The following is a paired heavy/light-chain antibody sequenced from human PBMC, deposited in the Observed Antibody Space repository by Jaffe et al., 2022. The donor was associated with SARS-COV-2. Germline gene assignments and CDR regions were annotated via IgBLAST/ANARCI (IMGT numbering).Light chain of an antibody. J-gene: IGKJ1*01. Sequence: DIQMTQSPSTLSASVGDRVTITCRASQSISIWLAWYQQKPGKAPKFLIYKASSLESGVPSRFSGSGSGTEFTLTISSLQPDDFATYYCQQYNSYPWTFGQGTEVEI. CDR2: KAS. CDR3: QQYNSYPWT. V-gene: IGKV1-5*03. CDR1: QSISIW.
Heavy chain of an antibody. V-gene: IGHV1-3*01. J-gene: IGHJ6*04. CDR1: GYTYTSYA. Sequence: QIQLVQSGAEVREPGASVKVSCQASGYTYTSYAIHWVRQAPGQRLEWMGWIHAGSGDTKYLQKFQGRVTFTRDTSASTAYMELSSLKFEDTAVYFCARDRGSGRPLDVWGKGTTVTVSS. CDR3: ARDRGSGRPLDV. D-gene: IGHD6-19*01. CDR2: IHAGSGDT.